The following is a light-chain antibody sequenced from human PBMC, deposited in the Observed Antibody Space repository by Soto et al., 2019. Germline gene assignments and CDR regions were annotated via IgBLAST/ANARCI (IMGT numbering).Light chain of an antibody. CDR3: QQSLKPKT. Sequence: EIVLTQSPGTLSFSPCEKATLSCRASQDFGSRSLAWYQQKPGQAPRLLIYGASTRATGIPDRFSGSGSGTDFTLTIDRLEPEDFAVYYCQQSLKPKTFGQGTKVDIK. V-gene: IGKV3-20*01. CDR1: QDFGSRS. CDR2: GAS. J-gene: IGKJ1*01.